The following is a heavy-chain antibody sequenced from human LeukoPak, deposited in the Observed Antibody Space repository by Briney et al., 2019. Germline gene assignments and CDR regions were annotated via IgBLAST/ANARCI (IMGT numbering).Heavy chain of an antibody. CDR1: GYTFTGYY. CDR2: INPNSGGT. J-gene: IGHJ3*02. Sequence: GASVKVSCKASGYTFTGYYMHWVRQAPGQGLEWMGWINPNSGGTNYAQKFQGWVTMTRDTSISTAYMELSRLRSDDTAVYYCARVPTYYYGSGSYSNDAFDIWGQGTMVTVSS. D-gene: IGHD3-10*01. V-gene: IGHV1-2*04. CDR3: ARVPTYYYGSGSYSNDAFDI.